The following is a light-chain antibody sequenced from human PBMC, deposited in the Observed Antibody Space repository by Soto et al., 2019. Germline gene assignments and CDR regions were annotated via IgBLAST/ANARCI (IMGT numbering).Light chain of an antibody. CDR3: SSFTSSITYV. CDR1: SSDIGGYNS. Sequence: QSAPTQPASVSGSPGQSITISCTGTSSDIGGYNSVSWYQQHPGKAPKLIIFAVTYRPSGVSDRFSGSKSANTASLTISGLQAEDEADYYCSSFTSSITYVFGTGTKVTVL. V-gene: IGLV2-14*03. CDR2: AVT. J-gene: IGLJ1*01.